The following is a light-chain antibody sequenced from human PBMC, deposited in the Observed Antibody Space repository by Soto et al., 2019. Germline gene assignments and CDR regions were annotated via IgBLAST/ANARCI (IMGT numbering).Light chain of an antibody. Sequence: QSALTQPPSASGSPGQSVTISCTGTSSDVGGYNYVSWYQQHPGKAPKLMIYEVSKRPSGVPDRFSGSKSGNTASLTVSGLPAEDEADYYCSSYAGSNHFVFGGGTKLTVL. J-gene: IGLJ2*01. CDR2: EVS. V-gene: IGLV2-8*01. CDR1: SSDVGGYNY. CDR3: SSYAGSNHFV.